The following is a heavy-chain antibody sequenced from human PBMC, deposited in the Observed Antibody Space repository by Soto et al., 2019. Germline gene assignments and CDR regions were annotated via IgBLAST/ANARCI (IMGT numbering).Heavy chain of an antibody. J-gene: IGHJ3*02. CDR2: TIPVFNTA. Sequence: QVQLEQSGAEVKKPGSSVKVSCKASGGTLSDHGVAWLRQAPGQGLEWMGGTIPVFNTAKYAQKVQGRVNVTADKFTNIAYMELSSLRSEDTAFYFCARGVYGSGNYYTGPSAFDIWGQGTMVIVSS. CDR1: GGTLSDHG. D-gene: IGHD3-10*01. CDR3: ARGVYGSGNYYTGPSAFDI. V-gene: IGHV1-69*06.